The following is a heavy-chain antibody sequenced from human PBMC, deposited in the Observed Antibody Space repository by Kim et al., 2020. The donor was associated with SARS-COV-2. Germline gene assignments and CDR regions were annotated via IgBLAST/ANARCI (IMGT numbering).Heavy chain of an antibody. CDR3: AKPPRRGSGSYYLHEYFDL. CDR1: GFTFDDYP. D-gene: IGHD3-10*01. Sequence: GGSLRLSCAASGFTFDDYPMHWVRQAPGKGLEWVSGISWNSGSIGYADSVKGRFTISRDNAKNSLYLQMNSLRAEDTALYYCAKPPRRGSGSYYLHEYFDLWGRGTLVTVSS. CDR2: ISWNSGSI. J-gene: IGHJ2*01. V-gene: IGHV3-9*01.